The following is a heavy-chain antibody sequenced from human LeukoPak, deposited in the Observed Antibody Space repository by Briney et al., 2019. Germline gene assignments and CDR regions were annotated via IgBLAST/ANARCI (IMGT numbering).Heavy chain of an antibody. J-gene: IGHJ4*02. D-gene: IGHD2-21*01. V-gene: IGHV3-23*01. CDR3: ARAPVTSCRGAYCYPFDY. CDR2: TSSSDAGT. Sequence: PGGSLRLSCAASGFTFSDYNMRWIRQAPGKGLEWVSATSSSDAGTYYADSVRGRFTISRDNSKNTLYLQMNSLRLEDAAVYFCARAPVTSCRGAYCYPFDYWGQGTQVTVSS. CDR1: GFTFSDYN.